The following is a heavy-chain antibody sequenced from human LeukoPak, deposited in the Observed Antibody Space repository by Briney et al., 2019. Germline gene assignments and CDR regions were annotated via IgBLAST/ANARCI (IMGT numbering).Heavy chain of an antibody. Sequence: SETLSLTCTVFDATISRYYWSWIRQTPGKGLEWIGFVSYGGKTNYDSSLRSRVTISLDTSKNQFSLNLASVTAADTAVYYCARETAHYYDTSRGWFDPWGQGTLVTVSS. D-gene: IGHD3-22*01. CDR3: ARETAHYYDTSRGWFDP. CDR2: VSYGGKT. CDR1: DATISRYY. J-gene: IGHJ5*02. V-gene: IGHV4-59*01.